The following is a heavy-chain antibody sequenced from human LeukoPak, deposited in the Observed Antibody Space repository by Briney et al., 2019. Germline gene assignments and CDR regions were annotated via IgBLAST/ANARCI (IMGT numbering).Heavy chain of an antibody. V-gene: IGHV3-21*01. Sequence: GGSLRLSCAASGFTFSTYNMNWVRQAPGKGLEWVSSISSSGSNTYYADSVKGRFTISRDNAKNSLYLQMNSLRAEDTAVYYCASPAGYCSSTTCSDAFDVWGQGTMVTVSS. CDR2: ISSSGSNT. J-gene: IGHJ3*01. CDR3: ASPAGYCSSTTCSDAFDV. D-gene: IGHD2-2*01. CDR1: GFTFSTYN.